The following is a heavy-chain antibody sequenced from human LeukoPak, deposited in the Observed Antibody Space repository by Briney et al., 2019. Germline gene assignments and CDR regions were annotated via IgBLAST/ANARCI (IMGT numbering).Heavy chain of an antibody. D-gene: IGHD4-17*01. CDR1: EFSVGSDY. Sequence: GGSLRLSCAASEFSVGSDYMTWVRQAPGKGLEWVSLIYSGGSTYYADSVKGRFTISRDNSKNTLYLQMNSLRAEDTAVYYCARFHYGDYGGDYWGQGTLVTVSS. V-gene: IGHV3-66*01. CDR3: ARFHYGDYGGDY. J-gene: IGHJ4*02. CDR2: IYSGGST.